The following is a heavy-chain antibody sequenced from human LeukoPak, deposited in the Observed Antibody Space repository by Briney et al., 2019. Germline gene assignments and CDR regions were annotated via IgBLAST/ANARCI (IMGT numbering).Heavy chain of an antibody. Sequence: LRLSCTVSGFTFDDFAMHWVRQVPGKGLEWIGYIYYSGSTYYNPSLKSRVTISVDTSKNQFSLKLSSVTAADTAVYYCARGLPTNDYGDYVDDYWGQGTLVTVSS. V-gene: IGHV4-31*02. J-gene: IGHJ4*02. D-gene: IGHD4-17*01. CDR3: ARGLPTNDYGDYVDDY. CDR2: IYYSGST. CDR1: GFTFDDFA.